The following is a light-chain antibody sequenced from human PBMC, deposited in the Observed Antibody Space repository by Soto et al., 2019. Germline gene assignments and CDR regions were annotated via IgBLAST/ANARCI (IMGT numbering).Light chain of an antibody. CDR2: DVS. J-gene: IGLJ1*01. CDR1: SSDVGNYNL. V-gene: IGLV2-23*02. Sequence: LTQPASVSGSPGQSITISCTGTSSDVGNYNLVSWYQQHTGKAPKLMIYDVSKRPSGVSNRFSGSKSGNTASLTISGLQDDDEADYYCCSYAGDSYVFGTGTKVTVL. CDR3: CSYAGDSYV.